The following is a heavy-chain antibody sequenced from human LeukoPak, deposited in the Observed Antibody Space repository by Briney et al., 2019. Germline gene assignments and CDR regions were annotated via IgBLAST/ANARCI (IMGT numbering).Heavy chain of an antibody. CDR1: GYSFTGYW. J-gene: IGHJ4*02. D-gene: IGHD6-13*01. Sequence: GESLKISCKGSGYSFTGYWIGWVRQMPGKGLEWMGIIYPGDSDTRYSPSFQGQVTISADKSISTAYLQWSSLKASDTAMYYCAGWPQEMGSSWYGGIDYWGQGTLVTVSS. CDR2: IYPGDSDT. V-gene: IGHV5-51*01. CDR3: AGWPQEMGSSWYGGIDY.